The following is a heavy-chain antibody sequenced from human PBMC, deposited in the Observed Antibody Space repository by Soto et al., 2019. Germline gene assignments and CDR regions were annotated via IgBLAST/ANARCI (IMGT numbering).Heavy chain of an antibody. Sequence: PSETPSLTCAVYGGSFCGYYWSWIRQQPGKGLEWIGYIYHSGSTYYNPSLKSRVTISVDRSKNQFSLKLSSVTAADTAVYYCGKGTELDNYYYGMDVWGQGTTVTVSS. CDR1: GGSFCGYY. CDR2: IYHSGST. J-gene: IGHJ6*02. D-gene: IGHD1-26*01. CDR3: GKGTELDNYYYGMDV. V-gene: IGHV4-34*01.